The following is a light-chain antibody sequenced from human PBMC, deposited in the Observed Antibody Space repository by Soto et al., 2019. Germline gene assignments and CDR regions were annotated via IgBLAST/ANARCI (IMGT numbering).Light chain of an antibody. J-gene: IGKJ1*01. CDR1: QGISSW. CDR3: QQYYTYSRT. Sequence: DIQMTQSPSTLSASVGDRVTITCRASQGISSWLAWYQQKPGKAPDLLIYKASSLESGVPSRFSGSGSGTEFTLTISSLQPDDVATYYCQQYYTYSRTFGQGTKVEIK. CDR2: KAS. V-gene: IGKV1-5*03.